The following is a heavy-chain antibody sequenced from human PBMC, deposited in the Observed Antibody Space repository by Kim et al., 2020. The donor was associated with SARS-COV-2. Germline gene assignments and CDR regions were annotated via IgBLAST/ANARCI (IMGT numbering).Heavy chain of an antibody. D-gene: IGHD3-22*01. CDR3: ARDKTYYYDSGDDAFDI. J-gene: IGHJ3*02. CDR2: INHSGST. CDR1: GGSFSGYY. Sequence: SETLSLTCAVYGGSFSGYYWSWIRQPPGKGLEWIGEINHSGSTNYNPSLKSRVTISVDTSKNQFSLKLSSVTAADTAVYYCARDKTYYYDSGDDAFDIWGQGTMVTVSS. V-gene: IGHV4-34*01.